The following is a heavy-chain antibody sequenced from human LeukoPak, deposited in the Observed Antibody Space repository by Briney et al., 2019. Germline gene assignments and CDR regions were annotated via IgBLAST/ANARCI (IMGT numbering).Heavy chain of an antibody. CDR3: LTIVETTFDAFDI. V-gene: IGHV3-74*01. J-gene: IGHJ3*02. Sequence: GGSLRLSCAASGFTVRDSYMSWVRQAPGKRLEWVSRINPDDKSASYADSVKGRFTIARDDARKTLYLQMNSLRAEDTAVYYCLTIVETTFDAFDIWGQGTMVTVSS. CDR1: GFTVRDSY. D-gene: IGHD2/OR15-2a*01. CDR2: INPDDKSA.